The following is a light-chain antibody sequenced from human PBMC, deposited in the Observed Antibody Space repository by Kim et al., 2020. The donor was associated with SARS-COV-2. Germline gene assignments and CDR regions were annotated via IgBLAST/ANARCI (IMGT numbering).Light chain of an antibody. Sequence: GQSITISCTGTSSDVGGYNYVSWYQQHPGKAPKLMIYDVSNRPSGVSNRFSGSKSGNTASLTISGLQAEDEADYYCSSWTSISTLVFGTGTKVTVL. CDR3: SSWTSISTLV. V-gene: IGLV2-14*03. CDR1: SSDVGGYNY. J-gene: IGLJ1*01. CDR2: DVS.